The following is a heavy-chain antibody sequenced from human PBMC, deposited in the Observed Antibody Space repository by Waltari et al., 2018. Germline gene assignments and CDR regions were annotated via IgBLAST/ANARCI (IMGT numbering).Heavy chain of an antibody. Sequence: QLQLQESGPGLVKPSETLSLTCTVSGGSISRSSYYWGWIRQPPGKGLEWIGGIYSSGSTYYNPSLKSRVTISVDTSKNQFSLKLSSVTAADTAVYYCARREGYCSSTSCSVFAPAVNDAFDIWGQGTMVTVSS. CDR2: IYSSGST. J-gene: IGHJ3*02. CDR3: ARREGYCSSTSCSVFAPAVNDAFDI. V-gene: IGHV4-39*01. D-gene: IGHD2-2*01. CDR1: GGSISRSSYY.